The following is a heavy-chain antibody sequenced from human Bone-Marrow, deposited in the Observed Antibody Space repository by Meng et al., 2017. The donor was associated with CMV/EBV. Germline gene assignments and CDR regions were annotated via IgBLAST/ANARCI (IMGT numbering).Heavy chain of an antibody. D-gene: IGHD3-10*01. CDR3: ARGGGPDY. CDR1: GFTFNTYA. Sequence: GGSLRLSCAASGFTFNTYAMHWVRQAPGKGLEWVAVISYDGSNKYTADSVQGRLTISRDNAKNTLYLQMNSLRAEDTAVYYCARGGGPDYWGQGTRVTVSS. CDR2: ISYDGSNK. V-gene: IGHV3-30*04. J-gene: IGHJ4*02.